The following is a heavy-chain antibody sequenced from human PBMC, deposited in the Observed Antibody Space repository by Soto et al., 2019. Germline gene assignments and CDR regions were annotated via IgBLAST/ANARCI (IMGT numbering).Heavy chain of an antibody. Sequence: ASVKVSCKASGYTFTSYAMHWVRQAPGQRLEWMGWINAGNGNTKYSQKFQGRVTITRDTSASTAYMELSSLRSEDTAVYYCARVNSDIPVYYNWFDPWGQGTLVTVSS. J-gene: IGHJ5*02. CDR2: INAGNGNT. CDR3: ARVNSDIPVYYNWFDP. D-gene: IGHD3-9*01. V-gene: IGHV1-3*01. CDR1: GYTFTSYA.